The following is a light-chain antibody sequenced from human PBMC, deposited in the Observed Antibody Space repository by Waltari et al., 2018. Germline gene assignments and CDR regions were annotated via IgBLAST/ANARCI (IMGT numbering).Light chain of an antibody. CDR3: LQYYNWPPLT. J-gene: IGKJ4*01. CDR1: QTVVNN. CDR2: RAS. V-gene: IGKV3-15*01. Sequence: EIVMTQSPGILSVSPGESASLPCRASQTVVNNLAWYQQRPGQAPGLLIYRASTRATGVPARFTGSGSGTEFTLTINSLQSEDFAVYYCLQYYNWPPLTFGGGTKLEIK.